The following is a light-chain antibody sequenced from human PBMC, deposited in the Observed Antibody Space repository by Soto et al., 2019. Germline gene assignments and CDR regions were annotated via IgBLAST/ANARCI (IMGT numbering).Light chain of an antibody. CDR3: QQYYTTPRT. J-gene: IGKJ1*01. V-gene: IGKV4-1*01. CDR2: WAF. Sequence: DIVMTQSPESLAVSLGERASINCKSSRAVLYSINSKXYLAWYQQKXGQPPKXXIHWAFTRESGVLDRFSGSGSGTDFTLTISSLQAEDVAVYFCQQYYTTPRTFGQGTKVDIK. CDR1: RAVLYSINSKXY.